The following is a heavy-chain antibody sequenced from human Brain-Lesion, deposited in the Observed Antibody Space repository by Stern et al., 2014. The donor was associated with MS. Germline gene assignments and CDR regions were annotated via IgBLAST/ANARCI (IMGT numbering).Heavy chain of an antibody. CDR2: INPNTGGT. Sequence: VQLVQSGAEVKKPGASVKVSCKTYGYIFTGYYLHWVRQAPGQGLEWMDWINPNTGGTKYAQKFQGRVTMSRDTSISTAYVELSSLTSDDTAVYYCARDQRGITIFGVVTDYYYLGMDVWGQGTTVTVSS. V-gene: IGHV1-2*02. J-gene: IGHJ6*02. CDR1: GYIFTGYY. CDR3: ARDQRGITIFGVVTDYYYLGMDV. D-gene: IGHD3-3*01.